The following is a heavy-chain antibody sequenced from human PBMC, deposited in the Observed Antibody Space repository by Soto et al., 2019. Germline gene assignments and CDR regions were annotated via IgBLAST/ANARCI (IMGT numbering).Heavy chain of an antibody. V-gene: IGHV1-46*01. CDR2: INPSGGST. D-gene: IGHD3-3*01. Sequence: GGPVKVSCKASGYTFTSYYMHWVRQAPGQGLEWMGIINPSGGSTSYAQKFQGRVTMTRDTSTSTVYMELSSLRSEDTAVYYCARVRSRVSGYKYYFDYWGQGTLVTVSS. CDR1: GYTFTSYY. CDR3: ARVRSRVSGYKYYFDY. J-gene: IGHJ4*02.